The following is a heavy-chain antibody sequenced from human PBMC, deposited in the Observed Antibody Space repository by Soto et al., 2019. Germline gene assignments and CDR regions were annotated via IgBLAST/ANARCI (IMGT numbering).Heavy chain of an antibody. D-gene: IGHD3-16*01. Sequence: LRLSCTGSGFTFSSYSMHWVRLAPCKGLEWVAVVSYDGSIENYADSVRGRFTISRDNSKNTVFLQMNSLRVEDTAVYYCAKDLYYYDFSLDDSWGQGTLVTVSS. CDR1: GFTFSSYS. V-gene: IGHV3-30*04. J-gene: IGHJ5*02. CDR3: AKDLYYYDFSLDDS. CDR2: VSYDGSIE.